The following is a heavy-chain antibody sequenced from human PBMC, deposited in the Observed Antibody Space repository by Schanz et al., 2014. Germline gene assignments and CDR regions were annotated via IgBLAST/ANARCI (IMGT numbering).Heavy chain of an antibody. CDR3: AKDPPRGVRTPIKPTLDY. CDR2: LRSDGSRR. V-gene: IGHV3-30*02. D-gene: IGHD3-10*01. J-gene: IGHJ4*02. CDR1: GYSFSDYD. Sequence: VQLVESGGGVVQPGGSLRLSCVGSGYSFSDYDMYWIRQAPGKGLEWLAFLRSDGSRRDYADSVKGRFTISRDNSRNPPSLQMSSLRPEDTAVYFCAKDPPRGVRTPIKPTLDYWGQGTRVTVS.